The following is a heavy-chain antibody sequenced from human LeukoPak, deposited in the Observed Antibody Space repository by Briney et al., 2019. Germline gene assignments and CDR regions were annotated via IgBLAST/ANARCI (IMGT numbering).Heavy chain of an antibody. J-gene: IGHJ4*02. CDR1: GFTFSSYW. CDR3: ARMWSLAARPARSEYFDY. CDR2: IKQDGSEK. Sequence: PGGSLRLSCAASGFTFSSYWMSWVRQAPGKGLEGVANIKQDGSEKYYVDSVKGRFTISRDNAKNSLYLQMKSLRAEDRAVYYCARMWSLAARPARSEYFDYWGQGTLVTVSS. D-gene: IGHD6-6*01. V-gene: IGHV3-7*01.